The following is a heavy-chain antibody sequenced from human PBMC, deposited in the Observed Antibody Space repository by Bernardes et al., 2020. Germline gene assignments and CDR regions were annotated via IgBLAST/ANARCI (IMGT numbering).Heavy chain of an antibody. V-gene: IGHV3-33*01. J-gene: IGHJ3*01. CDR1: GFIFSNFG. CDR2: IWQDGSNH. Sequence: GGSLRLSCGASGFIFSNFGMHWVRQAPGKGLEWVAVIWQDGSNHFYANSVRGRFTFSRDNSKNTLSLQMNSLRVEDTAVYYCVRERGPFDAFDVWGQGAMVTVSS. CDR3: VRERGPFDAFDV.